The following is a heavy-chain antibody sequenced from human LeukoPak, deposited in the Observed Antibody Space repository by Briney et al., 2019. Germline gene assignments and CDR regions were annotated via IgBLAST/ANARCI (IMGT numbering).Heavy chain of an antibody. D-gene: IGHD6-13*01. J-gene: IGHJ6*03. CDR3: ARQHDSYHYYYVDV. Sequence: SETLSLTCTVSGYSISRGYYWIWIRQPPGKGLEWIGSLYHSDSIYYNSSLESRVTMSVDTSKNQFSLKLSFVTAADTAVYYCARQHDSYHYYYVDVWGKGTTVTVSS. CDR1: GYSISRGYY. V-gene: IGHV4-38-2*02. CDR2: LYHSDSI.